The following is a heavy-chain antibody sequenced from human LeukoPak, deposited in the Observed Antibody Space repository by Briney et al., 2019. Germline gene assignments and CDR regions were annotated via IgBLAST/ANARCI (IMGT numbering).Heavy chain of an antibody. CDR2: IYHSGST. D-gene: IGHD3/OR15-3a*01. CDR3: ARKSPRTGSRGLDY. Sequence: SETLSLTCAVSGGSISSSNWWSWVSQPPGKGLEWIGEIYHSGSTNYNPSLKSRGTISVDKSKNQFSLKLSSVTAADTAVYYCARKSPRTGSRGLDYWGQGTLVTVSS. CDR1: GGSISSSNW. J-gene: IGHJ4*02. V-gene: IGHV4-4*02.